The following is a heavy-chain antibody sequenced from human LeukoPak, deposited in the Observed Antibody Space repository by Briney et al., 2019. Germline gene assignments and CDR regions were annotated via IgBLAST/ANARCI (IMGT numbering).Heavy chain of an antibody. J-gene: IGHJ6*02. Sequence: GGSLRLSCVGSGSSFSTYAISWVRQAPGKGLEWVSVIGSSGYDKHHADSVEGRFAISRDNSKNTVYLEMNGLRVEDAAVYYCATPLPLYAMDVWGQGTTVAVSS. CDR1: GSSFSTYA. CDR2: IGSSGYDK. V-gene: IGHV3-23*01. D-gene: IGHD2-15*01. CDR3: ATPLPLYAMDV.